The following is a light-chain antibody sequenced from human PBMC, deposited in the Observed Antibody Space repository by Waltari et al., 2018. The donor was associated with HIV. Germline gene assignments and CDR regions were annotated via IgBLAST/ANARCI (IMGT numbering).Light chain of an antibody. Sequence: ACLQQQPQKGPRDWLRISIDGSQSLGDGVPDRFSGFGSGTETYLTISSLPPDDESDYYCKTGDAGIGVFGGGTKLTVL. V-gene: IGLV4-69*02. CDR2: ISIDGSQ. J-gene: IGLJ3*02. CDR3: KTGDAGIGV.